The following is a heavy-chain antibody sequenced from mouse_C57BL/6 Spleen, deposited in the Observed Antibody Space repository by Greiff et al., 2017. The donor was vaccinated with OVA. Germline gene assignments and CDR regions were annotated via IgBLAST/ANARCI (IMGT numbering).Heavy chain of an antibody. V-gene: IGHV5-4*01. CDR2: ISDGGSYT. CDR3: AREGYYGSSYRNYFDY. J-gene: IGHJ2*01. CDR1: GFTFSSYA. Sequence: EVKLVESGGGLVKPGGSLKLSCAASGFTFSSYAMSWVRQTPEKRLEWVATISDGGSYTYYPDNVKGRFTISRDNAKNNLYLQMSHLKSEDTAMYYCAREGYYGSSYRNYFDYWGQGTTLTVSS. D-gene: IGHD1-1*01.